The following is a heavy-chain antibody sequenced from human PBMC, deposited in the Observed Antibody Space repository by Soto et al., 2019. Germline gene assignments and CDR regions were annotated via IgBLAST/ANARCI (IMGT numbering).Heavy chain of an antibody. V-gene: IGHV4-39*01. CDR1: GVSIFRHSYY. D-gene: IGHD2-15*01. Sequence: PSETLSLTCTVSGVSIFRHSYYFFCIRQSPWKGLEWIAAINHSGITYHNPSLKSRVTMSVDTSKNQFSLNLSSVTAADTAVYYCARRYAPRYSSGNNHFDLWGQGSLVTVSS. CDR3: ARRYAPRYSSGNNHFDL. CDR2: INHSGIT. J-gene: IGHJ4*02.